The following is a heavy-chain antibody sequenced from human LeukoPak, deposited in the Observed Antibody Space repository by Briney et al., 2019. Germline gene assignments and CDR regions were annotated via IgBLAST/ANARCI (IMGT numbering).Heavy chain of an antibody. V-gene: IGHV4-59*01. D-gene: IGHD3-22*01. CDR2: MSYSGSS. CDR1: GGSISSYY. J-gene: IGHJ4*02. Sequence: SETLSLTCTVAGGSISSYYWSWIRQPPGKGLEWIGYMSYSGSSSYNPSLRSRVTISVDASKKQFSLKLSSVTAADTAVYYCARDGYSDSSGYDYPPSVWGQGTLVTVSS. CDR3: ARDGYSDSSGYDYPPSV.